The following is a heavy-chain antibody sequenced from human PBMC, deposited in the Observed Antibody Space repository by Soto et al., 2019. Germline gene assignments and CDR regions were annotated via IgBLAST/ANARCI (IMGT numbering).Heavy chain of an antibody. J-gene: IGHJ3*02. CDR2: INHNGNN. D-gene: IGHD3-9*01. CDR3: ARGGSNDWQVAFDI. V-gene: IGHV4-34*01. CDR1: GGSFSTYY. Sequence: SETLSLTCVVSGGSFSTYYYIWIRRSPGKGLEWIGEINHNGNNNYSPSLKSRVTMSLDTSKNQFSLKLTSVTAADTAVYYCARGGSNDWQVAFDIWGQGTMVTVSS.